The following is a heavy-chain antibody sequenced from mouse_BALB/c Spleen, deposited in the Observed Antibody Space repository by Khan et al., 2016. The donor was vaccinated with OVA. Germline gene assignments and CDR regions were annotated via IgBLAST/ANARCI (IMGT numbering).Heavy chain of an antibody. CDR2: INSDGTYT. D-gene: IGHD4-1*01. CDR1: GFTFSNYG. V-gene: IGHV5-6*01. CDR3: ARHLTGSFAY. Sequence: EVELVESGGDLVKPGGSLKLSCAASGFTFSNYGMSWVRQIPDKRLEWVATINSDGTYTYYPDSVKGRFTISRNNAKKTRYFEMISLKSEDAAMYYCARHLTGSFAYWGQGTLVTVSA. J-gene: IGHJ3*01.